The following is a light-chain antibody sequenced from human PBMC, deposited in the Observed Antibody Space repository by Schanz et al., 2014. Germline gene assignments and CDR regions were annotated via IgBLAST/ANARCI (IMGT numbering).Light chain of an antibody. V-gene: IGKV3D-15*01. CDR1: QSVGRD. CDR2: DAS. J-gene: IGKJ4*01. CDR3: LPYYNSPPALT. Sequence: IEMTQSPATLSVSPGERATLSCRASQSVGRDLAWYQQRPGQSPRLLIHDASNRAPGIPARFSGSGAGTDFTLTISNLQAEDVAVYYCLPYYNSPPALTFGGGTKVEIK.